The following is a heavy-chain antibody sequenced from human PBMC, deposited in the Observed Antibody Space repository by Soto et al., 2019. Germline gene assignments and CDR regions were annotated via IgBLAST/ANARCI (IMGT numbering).Heavy chain of an antibody. D-gene: IGHD6-13*01. CDR1: GDTFMYYA. V-gene: IGHV1-69*01. CDR3: ARTYIAASRPTASDL. J-gene: IGHJ3*01. CDR2: AIPVFGTT. Sequence: QVQLVQSGAEVRKPGSSVKVSCKASGDTFMYYAFTWVRQAPGQGLEWVGQAIPVFGTTNHAQKFQGRVTFTPDESTSTAYMELSSLRFEDTAVYFCARTYIAASRPTASDLWGQGTMVTVSS.